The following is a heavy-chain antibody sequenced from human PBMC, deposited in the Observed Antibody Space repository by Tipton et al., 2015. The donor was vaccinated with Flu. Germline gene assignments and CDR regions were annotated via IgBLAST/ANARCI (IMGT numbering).Heavy chain of an antibody. CDR2: IFHTGST. Sequence: TLSLTCAVSGYSISSGHCWGWIRQIPEKGLEWIGNIFHTGSTFYNPSLNSRFTISVDTSKNQFSLRVTSVTAADTGVYYCARDSGSRTPEYYFEYWGQGILVTVSS. CDR1: GYSISSGHC. J-gene: IGHJ4*02. D-gene: IGHD1-26*01. CDR3: ARDSGSRTPEYYFEY. V-gene: IGHV4-38-2*02.